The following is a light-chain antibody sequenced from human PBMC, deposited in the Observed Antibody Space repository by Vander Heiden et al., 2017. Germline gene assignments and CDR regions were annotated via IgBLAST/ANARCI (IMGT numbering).Light chain of an antibody. Sequence: QPVLTQPPSASGTPGQRVTISCSGRSSNIGRNNVNWYQQLPGSTPKLLIYSNNQRPSGVPDRSSGSKSGTSASLAISGPQSEDEADYYCATWDDGLNHYFVFGTGTRVTVL. J-gene: IGLJ1*01. V-gene: IGLV1-44*01. CDR3: ATWDDGLNHYFV. CDR1: SSNIGRNN. CDR2: SNN.